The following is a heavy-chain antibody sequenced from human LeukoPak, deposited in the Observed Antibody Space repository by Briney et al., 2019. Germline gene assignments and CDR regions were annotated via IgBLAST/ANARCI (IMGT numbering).Heavy chain of an antibody. CDR1: GFTFSSYA. D-gene: IGHD2-2*01. V-gene: IGHV3-23*01. CDR2: ISGSGGST. CDR3: AKDTIRNYCTSTSCYVVY. Sequence: GGFLRLSCAASGFTFSSYAMSWVRQAPGKGLEWVSAISGSGGSTYHADSVKGRFTISRDNSKSTLYLQMNSLRAEDTAVYYCAKDTIRNYCTSTSCYVVYWGQGTLVTVSS. J-gene: IGHJ4*02.